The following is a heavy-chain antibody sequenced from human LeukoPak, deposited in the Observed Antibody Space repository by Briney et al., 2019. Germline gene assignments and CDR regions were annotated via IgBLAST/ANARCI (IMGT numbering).Heavy chain of an antibody. Sequence: ASVKVCCKASGYTFTGYYMHWVRQAPGQGLEWMGWNNPNSGGTNYAQKFQGRVTMTRDTSISTAYMELSRLRSDDTAVYYCARDGRGLWFGELYDWFHPWGQGTLVTVSS. CDR3: ARDGRGLWFGELYDWFHP. CDR1: GYTFTGYY. D-gene: IGHD3-10*01. CDR2: NNPNSGGT. J-gene: IGHJ5*02. V-gene: IGHV1-2*02.